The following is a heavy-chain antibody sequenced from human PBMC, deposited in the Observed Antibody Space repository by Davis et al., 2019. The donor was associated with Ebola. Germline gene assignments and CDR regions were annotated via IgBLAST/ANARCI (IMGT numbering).Heavy chain of an antibody. CDR3: ARQMTNDYAMDV. CDR1: GYSFTDYW. D-gene: IGHD4-11*01. V-gene: IGHV5-51*01. CDR2: IYPGDSDT. Sequence: GESLKISCKGSGYSFTDYWIGWVRQMPGKGLEWMGIIYPGDSDTSYSPSFQGQVTISVGKSIKTAYLQWNSLKASDSAMYYCARQMTNDYAMDVWGQGTTVTVSS. J-gene: IGHJ6*02.